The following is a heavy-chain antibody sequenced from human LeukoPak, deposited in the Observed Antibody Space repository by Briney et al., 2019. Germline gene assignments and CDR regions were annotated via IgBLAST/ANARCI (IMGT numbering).Heavy chain of an antibody. CDR2: IYSGGST. D-gene: IGHD3-22*01. Sequence: GGSLRLSCAASGFTVSNNYMSWVRQAPGKGLEWVSLIYSGGSTCYADSVKGRFTISRDNSKNTLYLQMNSLRADDTAVYYCASYSSLDYWGQGTLVTVSS. J-gene: IGHJ4*02. CDR1: GFTVSNNY. V-gene: IGHV3-53*01. CDR3: ASYSSLDY.